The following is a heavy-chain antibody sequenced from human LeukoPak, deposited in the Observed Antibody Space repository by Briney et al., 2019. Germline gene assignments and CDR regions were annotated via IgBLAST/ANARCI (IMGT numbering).Heavy chain of an antibody. Sequence: GGSLRLSCAASGFSVSGHYMSWVRQAPGKGLEWVLVLCSGGDTYYADSVKGRFTISRDTSKNTLYLQMNGLRAEDTAVYYCARGNTEYSSAWGRDFDYWGQGTLVTVSS. CDR3: ARGNTEYSSAWGRDFDY. V-gene: IGHV3-66*01. CDR2: LCSGGDT. D-gene: IGHD6-19*01. CDR1: GFSVSGHY. J-gene: IGHJ4*02.